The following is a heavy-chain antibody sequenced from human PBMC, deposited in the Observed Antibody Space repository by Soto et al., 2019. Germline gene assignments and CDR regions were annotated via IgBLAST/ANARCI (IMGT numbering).Heavy chain of an antibody. Sequence: SETLSLTCTVSGGSISSGGYYWSWIRQHPGKGLEWIGYIYYSGSTYYNPSLKSRVTISVDTSKNQFSLKLSSVTAADTAVYYCARDFQYYDFWSGYYPHHYYYYMEVWGKGTTVTVSS. CDR3: ARDFQYYDFWSGYYPHHYYYYMEV. D-gene: IGHD3-3*01. V-gene: IGHV4-31*03. CDR1: GGSISSGGYY. J-gene: IGHJ6*03. CDR2: IYYSGST.